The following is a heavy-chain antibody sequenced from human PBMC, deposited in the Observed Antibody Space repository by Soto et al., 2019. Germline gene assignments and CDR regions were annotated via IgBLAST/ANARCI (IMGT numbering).Heavy chain of an antibody. Sequence: QVQLVQSGAGGKKPGSSVKVSCKASGGTFSSYAISWVRQAPGQGLEWMGGIIPIFGTANYAQKFQGRGTITADASTSTADMELSSLRSEDTVVYYCAREGVGQQLDNWFDHWGQETLVTLSP. V-gene: IGHV1-69*01. CDR1: GGTFSSYA. D-gene: IGHD6-13*01. CDR3: AREGVGQQLDNWFDH. CDR2: IIPIFGTA. J-gene: IGHJ5*02.